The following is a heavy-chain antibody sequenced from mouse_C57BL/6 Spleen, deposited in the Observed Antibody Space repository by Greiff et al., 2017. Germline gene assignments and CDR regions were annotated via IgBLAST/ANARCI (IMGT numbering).Heavy chain of an antibody. CDR2: INPSSGYT. CDR1: GYTFTSYT. CDR3: ALLGRNAMDY. V-gene: IGHV1S26*01. J-gene: IGHJ4*01. D-gene: IGHD1-1*01. Sequence: QVQLQQPGAELVKPGASVKLSCKASGYTFTSYTMHWVKQRPGQGLEWIGYINPSSGYTKYNQKFKDKATLTADKSSSTAYMQLSSLTSEDSAVYYCALLGRNAMDYWGQGTSVTVSS.